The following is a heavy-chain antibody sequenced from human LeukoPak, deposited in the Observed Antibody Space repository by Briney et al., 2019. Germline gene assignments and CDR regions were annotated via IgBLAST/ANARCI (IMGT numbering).Heavy chain of an antibody. D-gene: IGHD4-17*01. V-gene: IGHV1-46*01. J-gene: IGHJ6*02. Sequence: GASVTVSCKASGYTFTSYYMHWVRQAPGQGLEWMGIINPWGGSTSYAQKFQGRVTMTRDTSTSTVYMELSSLGAEDTAVYYCARVSVTTRDYYNMDVWGQRTTVTVSS. CDR1: GYTFTSYY. CDR2: INPWGGST. CDR3: ARVSVTTRDYYNMDV.